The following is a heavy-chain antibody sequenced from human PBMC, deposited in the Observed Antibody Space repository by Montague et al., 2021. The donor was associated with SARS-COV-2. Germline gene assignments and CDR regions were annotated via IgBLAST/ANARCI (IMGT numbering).Heavy chain of an antibody. CDR1: GFTFSSYE. V-gene: IGHV3-48*03. J-gene: IGHJ4*02. Sequence: SLRLSCPASGFTFSSYEMNWVRQAPGKGLEWVSYISSSGSTIYYADSVKGRFTISRDNAKNSLYLQMNSLGAEDTAVYYCARDSLFRSGYSSGWPDYWGQGTLVTVSS. CDR2: ISSSGSTI. D-gene: IGHD6-19*01. CDR3: ARDSLFRSGYSSGWPDY.